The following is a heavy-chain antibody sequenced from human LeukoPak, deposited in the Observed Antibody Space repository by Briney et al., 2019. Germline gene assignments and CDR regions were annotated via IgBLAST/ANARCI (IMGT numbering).Heavy chain of an antibody. D-gene: IGHD2-15*01. Sequence: EASVKVSCKVSGYTLTELSMHWVRQAPGKGLEWMGGFDPEDGETIYAQKFQGRVTMTEDTSTDTAYMELSSLRSEDTAVYYCVLQGPLDAFDIWGQGTMVTVSS. CDR1: GYTLTELS. CDR2: FDPEDGET. CDR3: VLQGPLDAFDI. J-gene: IGHJ3*02. V-gene: IGHV1-24*01.